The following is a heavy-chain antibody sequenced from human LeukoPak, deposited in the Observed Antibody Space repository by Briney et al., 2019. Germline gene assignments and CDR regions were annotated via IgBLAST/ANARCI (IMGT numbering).Heavy chain of an antibody. D-gene: IGHD3-22*01. J-gene: IGHJ6*03. CDR1: GYTFTGYY. CDR2: INPNSGGT. Sequence: ASVKVSCKASGYTFTGYYMHWVRQAPGQGLEWMGWINPNSGGTNYAQKFQGRVTMTRDTSISTAYMELSRLRSDDTAVYYCAKSVFDSSGDPYMDVWGKGTTVTISS. V-gene: IGHV1-2*02. CDR3: AKSVFDSSGDPYMDV.